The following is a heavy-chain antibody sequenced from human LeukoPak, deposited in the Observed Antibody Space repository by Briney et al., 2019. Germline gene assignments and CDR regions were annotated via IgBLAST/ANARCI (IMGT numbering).Heavy chain of an antibody. CDR3: ARVLIQRLRSNVGRYYYYYYMDV. Sequence: SVKVSCKASGGTFSSYAISWVRQAPGQGLEWMGRIIPIFGTANYAQKFQGRVTITTDESTSTAYMELSSLGSEDTGVYYCARVLIQRLRSNVGRYYYYYYMDVWGKGTTVTVSS. V-gene: IGHV1-69*05. D-gene: IGHD6-25*01. CDR2: IIPIFGTA. J-gene: IGHJ6*03. CDR1: GGTFSSYA.